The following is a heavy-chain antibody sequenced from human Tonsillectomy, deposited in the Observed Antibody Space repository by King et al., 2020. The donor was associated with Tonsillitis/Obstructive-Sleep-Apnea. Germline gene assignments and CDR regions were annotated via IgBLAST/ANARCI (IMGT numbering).Heavy chain of an antibody. CDR1: GGSFSGYY. J-gene: IGHJ5*02. CDR2: INHSGST. Sequence: VQLQQWGAGLLKPSETLSLTCAVYGGSFSGYYWSWIRQPPGKGLEWIGEINHSGSTNYNPSLKSRVTISVYTSKNQFSLKLSSVTAADTAVYYCASISRYGDYEGWFDPWGQGTLVTVSS. V-gene: IGHV4-34*01. D-gene: IGHD4-17*01. CDR3: ASISRYGDYEGWFDP.